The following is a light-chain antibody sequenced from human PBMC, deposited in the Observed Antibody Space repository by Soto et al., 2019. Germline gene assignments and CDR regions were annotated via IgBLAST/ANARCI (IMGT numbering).Light chain of an antibody. J-gene: IGKJ5*01. CDR1: QSVPSKY. CDR3: QQYGKLPIT. Sequence: EIVLTQSPGTLSLSPGERATLSCRASQSVPSKYLAWYQQNPGQAPRLLIYGASNRATGIPDKFSGSGSGTDFTLTISRLEPEDFAVYYCQQYGKLPITFGQGTRLEIK. CDR2: GAS. V-gene: IGKV3-20*01.